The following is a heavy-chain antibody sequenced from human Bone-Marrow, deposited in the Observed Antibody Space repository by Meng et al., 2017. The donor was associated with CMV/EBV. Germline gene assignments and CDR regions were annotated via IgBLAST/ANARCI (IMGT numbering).Heavy chain of an antibody. CDR1: GYTSSSYD. CDR3: ARDELGSIAAAGYNNYGMDV. D-gene: IGHD6-13*01. V-gene: IGHV1-8*01. J-gene: IGHJ6*02. CDR2: RNPNSGNT. Sequence: AAVKVSSKASGYTSSSYDINWVRQATGQGVEWMGWRNPNSGNTGYAQKFQGRVTMTRNTSISTAYMELISLRSENTAVNYGARDELGSIAAAGYNNYGMDVWGQGTTVTVSS.